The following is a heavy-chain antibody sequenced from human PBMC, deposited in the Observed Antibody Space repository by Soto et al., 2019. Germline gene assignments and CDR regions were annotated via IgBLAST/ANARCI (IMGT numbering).Heavy chain of an antibody. Sequence: GGSLRLSCTASGFTVGDYAMSWFCQAPGKGLEWVGFIRSKAYGGTTEYAASVKGRFTISRDDSKSIAYLQMNSLKTEDTAVYYCTRDSYDFWSGYYAGDYYGMDVWGQGTTDTVSS. CDR2: IRSKAYGGTT. CDR1: GFTVGDYA. J-gene: IGHJ6*02. D-gene: IGHD3-3*01. CDR3: TRDSYDFWSGYYAGDYYGMDV. V-gene: IGHV3-49*03.